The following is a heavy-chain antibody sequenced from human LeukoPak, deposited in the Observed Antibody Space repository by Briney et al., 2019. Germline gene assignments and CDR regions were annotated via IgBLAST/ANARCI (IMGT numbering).Heavy chain of an antibody. CDR1: GFTISSYG. Sequence: GGSLRLSCAASGFTISSYGMHLVRQAPGKGLEWGAVISYDGSNKYYADSVKGRFTISRDNSKNTLYLQMNSLRAEDTAVYYCAKDLANYYYYGMDVWGQGTTVTVSS. V-gene: IGHV3-30*18. D-gene: IGHD5-12*01. CDR2: ISYDGSNK. CDR3: AKDLANYYYYGMDV. J-gene: IGHJ6*02.